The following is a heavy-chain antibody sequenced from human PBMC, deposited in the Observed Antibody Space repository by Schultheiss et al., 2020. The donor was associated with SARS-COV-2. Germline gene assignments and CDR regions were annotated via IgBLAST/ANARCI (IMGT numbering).Heavy chain of an antibody. CDR3: AKWGGDYYYYYYGMDV. CDR1: GFTFSSYA. CDR2: IWYDGSNK. V-gene: IGHV3-33*06. D-gene: IGHD4-17*01. J-gene: IGHJ6*02. Sequence: GESLKISCAASGFTFSSYAMHWVRQAPGKGLEWVAVIWYDGSNKYYADSVKGRFTISRDNSKNTLYLQMNSLRAEDTAVYYCAKWGGDYYYYYYGMDVWGQGTTVTVSS.